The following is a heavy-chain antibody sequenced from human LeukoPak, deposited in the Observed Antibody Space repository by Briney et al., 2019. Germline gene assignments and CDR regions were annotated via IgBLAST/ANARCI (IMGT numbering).Heavy chain of an antibody. CDR2: IRYDGSNK. V-gene: IGHV3-30*02. J-gene: IGHJ4*02. Sequence: GGSLRLSCAASGFTFSSYGMHWVRQAPGKGLEWVAFIRYDGSNKYYADSVKGRFTISRDNSKNTLYLQMNSLRAEDTAVYYCARERVIFDYYDSSGYYRVFDYWGQGTLVTVSS. D-gene: IGHD3-22*01. CDR3: ARERVIFDYYDSSGYYRVFDY. CDR1: GFTFSSYG.